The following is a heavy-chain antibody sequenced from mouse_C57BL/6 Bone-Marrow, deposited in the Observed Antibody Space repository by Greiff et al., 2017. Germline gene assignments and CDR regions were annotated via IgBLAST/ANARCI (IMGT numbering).Heavy chain of an antibody. CDR1: GYTFTSYG. CDR2: IYPRSGNT. J-gene: IGHJ2*01. Sequence: QVQLQQSGAELARPGASVKLSCKASGYTFTSYGISWVKQRTGQGLEWIGEIYPRSGNTYYNEKFNGKATLTADKSSSTAYMELRSLTSEDSAVYFCAREGPYYFYDYWGQGTTLTVSS. CDR3: AREGPYYFYDY. V-gene: IGHV1-81*01. D-gene: IGHD1-1*01.